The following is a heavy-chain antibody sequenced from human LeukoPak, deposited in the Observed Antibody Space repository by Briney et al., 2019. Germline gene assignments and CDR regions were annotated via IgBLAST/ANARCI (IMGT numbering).Heavy chain of an antibody. V-gene: IGHV3-7*01. CDR3: ARGRSIYRF. CDR2: IKEDGSDK. Sequence: GGSLRLSCAASGFTFRSYSMSWVRQAPGKGLEWVATIKEDGSDKYYVDSVEGRITISRDSAKNSLFLQMNSLRVDDTAVYFCARGRSIYRFWGQGALVTVSS. J-gene: IGHJ4*02. D-gene: IGHD2-2*01. CDR1: GFTFRSYS.